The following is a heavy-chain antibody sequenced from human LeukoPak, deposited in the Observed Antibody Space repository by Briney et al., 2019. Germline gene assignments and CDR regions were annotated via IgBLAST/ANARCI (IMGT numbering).Heavy chain of an antibody. CDR1: GFTFGTYV. Sequence: GGSLRLFCAASGFTFGTYVMHWVRQAPGKRLEWVAVTAHDESKKFYADSVKGRFIISRDNAKNTLYLQMNSLTTEDTAVYSCAKDLGDSSSWYLDYWGRGALVTVSS. J-gene: IGHJ4*02. CDR2: TAHDESKK. V-gene: IGHV3-30*18. CDR3: AKDLGDSSSWYLDY. D-gene: IGHD6-13*01.